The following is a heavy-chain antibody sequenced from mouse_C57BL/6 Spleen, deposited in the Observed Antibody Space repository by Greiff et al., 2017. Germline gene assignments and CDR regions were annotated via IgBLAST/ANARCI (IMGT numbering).Heavy chain of an antibody. J-gene: IGHJ4*01. D-gene: IGHD1-1*01. CDR1: GYTFTDYE. CDR3: TRYDYGSSSYAMDY. V-gene: IGHV1-15*01. CDR2: IDPETGGT. Sequence: VQLVESGAELVRPGASVTLSCKASGYTFTDYEMHWVKQTPVHGLEWIGAIDPETGGTAYNQKFKGKAILTADKSSSTAYMELRSLTSEDSAVYYCTRYDYGSSSYAMDYWGQGTSVTVSS.